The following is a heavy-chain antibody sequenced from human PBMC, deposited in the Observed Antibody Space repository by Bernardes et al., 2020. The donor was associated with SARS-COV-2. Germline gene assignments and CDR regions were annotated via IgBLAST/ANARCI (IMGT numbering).Heavy chain of an antibody. CDR1: GLTFSSYW. D-gene: IGHD1-26*01. CDR2: ISSDGTST. Sequence: GSLRLSCAAPGLTFSSYWMHWVRQAPGKGLVWVSRISSDGTSTTYADSVKGRFTISRDNAKNTLYLQMNTLRAEDTAVYYCARPGRPGAYYFEYWGQGTLVTVSS. CDR3: ARPGRPGAYYFEY. V-gene: IGHV3-74*01. J-gene: IGHJ4*02.